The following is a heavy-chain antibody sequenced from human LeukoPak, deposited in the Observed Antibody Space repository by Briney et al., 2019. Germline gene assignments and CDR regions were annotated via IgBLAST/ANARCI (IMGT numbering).Heavy chain of an antibody. CDR3: ARGSSSVTLPGD. Sequence: GRSLRLSCAASGFTFSTYAMHWVRQAPGKGLEGVAVIWYDGNNKYYADSVKGRFTISRDNSKNTLYLQMNSLRVEDTAVYYCARGSSSVTLPGDWGQGTLVTVPS. J-gene: IGHJ4*02. V-gene: IGHV3-33*01. CDR2: IWYDGNNK. CDR1: GFTFSTYA. D-gene: IGHD3-22*01.